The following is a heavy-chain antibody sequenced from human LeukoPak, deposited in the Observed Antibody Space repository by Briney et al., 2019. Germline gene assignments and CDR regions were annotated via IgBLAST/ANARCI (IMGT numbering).Heavy chain of an antibody. V-gene: IGHV4-59*01. Sequence: SETLSLTCTVSGGSISSYYWSWIRQPPGKGLEWIGYIYYSGSTNYNPSLKSRVTISVDTSRNQFSLKLSSVTAADTAVYYCARRYSSGWFDNWFDLWGQGTLVTVSS. J-gene: IGHJ5*02. CDR3: ARRYSSGWFDNWFDL. D-gene: IGHD6-19*01. CDR1: GGSISSYY. CDR2: IYYSGST.